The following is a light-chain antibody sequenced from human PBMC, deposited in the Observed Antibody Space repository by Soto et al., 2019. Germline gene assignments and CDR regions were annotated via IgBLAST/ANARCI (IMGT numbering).Light chain of an antibody. CDR3: QQYNNWPPYT. CDR2: GVS. CDR1: QSISRN. Sequence: EVVMTQSPGTMSVSPGERATLSCRASQSISRNLAWYQQKPGRAPRLLIYGVSTTATGIPARFSGSGSETEFTLTISSLQSEDFAVYYCQQYNNWPPYTFGQGTKVDIK. J-gene: IGKJ2*01. V-gene: IGKV3-15*01.